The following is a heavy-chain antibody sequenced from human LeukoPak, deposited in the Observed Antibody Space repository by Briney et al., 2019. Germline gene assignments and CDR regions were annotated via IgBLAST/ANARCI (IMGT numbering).Heavy chain of an antibody. D-gene: IGHD4-23*01. J-gene: IGHJ6*03. CDR2: INHSGST. Sequence: PSETLSLTCAVYGGSFSGYYWSWIRQPPGKGLEWIGEINHSGSTNYNPSLKSRVTISVDTSKNQFSLKLSSVTAADTAVYYCARATTVVTPYSYYYMDVWGKGTTVTVSS. CDR1: GGSFSGYY. V-gene: IGHV4-34*01. CDR3: ARATTVVTPYSYYYMDV.